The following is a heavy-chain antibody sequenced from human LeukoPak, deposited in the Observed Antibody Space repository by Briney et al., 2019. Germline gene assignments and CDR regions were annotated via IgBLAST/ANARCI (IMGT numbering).Heavy chain of an antibody. D-gene: IGHD5-12*01. CDR2: IYTSGST. CDR3: ARDYLGYSGYENGRPGGGDYYYYYMDV. CDR1: GGSISSYY. Sequence: SETLSLTCTVSGGSISSYYWSWIRQPAGKGLEWIGRIYTSGSTNYNPSLKSRVTMSVDTSKNQFSLKLSSVTAADTAVYYCARDYLGYSGYENGRPGGGDYYYYYMDVWGKGTTVTVSS. V-gene: IGHV4-4*07. J-gene: IGHJ6*03.